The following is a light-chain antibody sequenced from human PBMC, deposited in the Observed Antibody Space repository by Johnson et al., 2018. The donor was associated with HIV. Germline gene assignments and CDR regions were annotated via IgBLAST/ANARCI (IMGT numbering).Light chain of an antibody. V-gene: IGLV1-51*01. CDR3: GTWDSNLSVYV. CDR1: SSNIGNNY. J-gene: IGLJ1*01. Sequence: HSVLTQPPSVSAAPGQKVIISCSGSSSNIGNNYVSWYQHLPGTAPKLLIYDNNKRPSGIPDRFSGSKSGTSATLGITGLQTGDEADYYCGTWDSNLSVYVFGTGTKVTVL. CDR2: DNN.